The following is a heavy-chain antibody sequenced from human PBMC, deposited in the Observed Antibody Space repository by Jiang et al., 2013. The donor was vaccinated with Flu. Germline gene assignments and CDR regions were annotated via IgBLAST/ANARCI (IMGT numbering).Heavy chain of an antibody. CDR3: ARGYGDFDY. V-gene: IGHV1-46*03. Sequence: EVKKPGASVKVSCKASGYIFTSYHIHWVRQAPGQGLGWMGIINPSGGSTNYAQKFQGRVTMTRDTSTSTVYMELSSLRSEDTAVYYCARGYGDFDYWGQGTLVTVSS. CDR2: INPSGGST. J-gene: IGHJ4*02. D-gene: IGHD1-14*01. CDR1: GYIFTSYH.